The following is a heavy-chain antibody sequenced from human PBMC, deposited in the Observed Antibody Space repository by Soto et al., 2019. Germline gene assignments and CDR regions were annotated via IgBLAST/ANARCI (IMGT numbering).Heavy chain of an antibody. CDR2: INPNSGGT. J-gene: IGHJ6*02. Sequence: ASVKVSCKASGYSFTNNDVSWVRQAPGQGLEWMGWINPNSGGTNYAQKFQGWVTMTRDTSKNQFSLKLSSVTAADTAVYYCANTVTTIYYGMDVWGQGTTVTVSS. CDR3: ANTVTTIYYGMDV. CDR1: GYSFTNND. D-gene: IGHD4-17*01. V-gene: IGHV1-2*04.